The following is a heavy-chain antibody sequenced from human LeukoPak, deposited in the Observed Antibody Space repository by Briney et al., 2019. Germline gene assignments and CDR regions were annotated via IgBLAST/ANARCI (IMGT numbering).Heavy chain of an antibody. CDR2: IGPGGET. CDR1: GLTFSSYD. CDR3: AMGRRDGYNFPFDY. D-gene: IGHD5-24*01. J-gene: IGHJ4*02. Sequence: GGSLRLSCAASGLTFSSYDMHWVRQSTGQGLEWVSAIGPGGETYYSGSVKGRFTISREMAKNSFYLQMNSLTAGDTAVYYCAMGRRDGYNFPFDYWGQGTLVTVSS. V-gene: IGHV3-13*01.